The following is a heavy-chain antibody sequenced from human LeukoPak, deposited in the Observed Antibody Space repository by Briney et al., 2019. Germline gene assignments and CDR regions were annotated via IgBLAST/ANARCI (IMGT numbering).Heavy chain of an antibody. CDR1: GGTFISYA. CDR3: ARDRDWGGGDYFDY. J-gene: IGHJ4*02. V-gene: IGHV1-69*13. Sequence: SVKVSCKASGGTFISYAISWVRQAPGQGLEWMGGIIPIFGTANYAQKFQGRVTITADESTSTAYMELSSLRSEDTAVYYCARDRDWGGGDYFDYWGQGTLVTVSS. CDR2: IIPIFGTA. D-gene: IGHD7-27*01.